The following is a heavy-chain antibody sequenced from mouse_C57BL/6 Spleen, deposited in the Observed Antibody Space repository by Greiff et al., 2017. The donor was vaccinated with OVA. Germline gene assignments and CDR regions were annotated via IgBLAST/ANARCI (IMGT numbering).Heavy chain of an antibody. V-gene: IGHV5-16*01. Sequence: EVKLVESGGGLVKPGGSLKLSCAASGFTFSDYYMAWVRQVPEKGLEWVANINYDGSSTYYLDSLKSRFIISRDKAKNILYLQMSSLKSEDTATYYCARETGYGSSSYYFDDWGKGTTLTVSS. CDR1: GFTFSDYY. CDR2: INYDGSST. J-gene: IGHJ2*01. CDR3: ARETGYGSSSYYFDD. D-gene: IGHD1-1*01.